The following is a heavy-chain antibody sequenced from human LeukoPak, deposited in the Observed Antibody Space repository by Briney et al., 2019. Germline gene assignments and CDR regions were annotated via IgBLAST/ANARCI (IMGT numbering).Heavy chain of an antibody. CDR3: AKDIVAAGLFFDY. D-gene: IGHD6-13*01. Sequence: PGGSLRLSCAASGFTVSSNYMSWVRQAPGKGLEWVSYISHSVSDVQYADSVKGRFTISRDNARNSLYLQMNSLRAEDTAVYYCAKDIVAAGLFFDYWGLGTLVTVSS. J-gene: IGHJ4*02. CDR1: GFTVSSNY. CDR2: ISHSVSDV. V-gene: IGHV3-11*01.